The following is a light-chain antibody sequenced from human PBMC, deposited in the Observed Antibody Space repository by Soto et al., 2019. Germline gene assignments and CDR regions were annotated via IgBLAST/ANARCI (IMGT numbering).Light chain of an antibody. CDR3: LQHNSYPRT. CDR2: AAS. J-gene: IGKJ1*01. CDR1: QGIGDY. V-gene: IGKV1-17*03. Sequence: DIQMTQSPSAMSASVGDRVTSTCRASQGIGDYLAWFQQKPGKAPKRLIYAASSLQSGVPSRFSGSGSGTEFTLTINSLHPEDFATDYCLQHNSYPRTFGQGTKVEMK.